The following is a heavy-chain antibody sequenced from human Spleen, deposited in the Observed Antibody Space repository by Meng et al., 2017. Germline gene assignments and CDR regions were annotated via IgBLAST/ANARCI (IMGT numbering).Heavy chain of an antibody. Sequence: GESLKISCAASGFTFSDDYMSWIRQAPGKGLEWVSYISSSGSTIYYADSVKGRFTISRDNAKSSLYLQMNSLRAEDTAVYCCAKSLAVAGSYNWFDPWGQGTQVNVSS. CDR2: ISSSGSTI. J-gene: IGHJ5*01. CDR3: AKSLAVAGSYNWFDP. V-gene: IGHV3-11*04. CDR1: GFTFSDDY. D-gene: IGHD6-19*01.